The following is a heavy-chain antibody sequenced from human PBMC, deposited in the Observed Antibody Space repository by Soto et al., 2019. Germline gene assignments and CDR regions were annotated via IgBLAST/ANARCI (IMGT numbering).Heavy chain of an antibody. J-gene: IGHJ5*02. V-gene: IGHV1-3*01. Sequence: GASVKVSCKASGYTFTSYAMHWVRQAPGQRLEWMGWINAGNGNTKYSQKFQGRVTITRDTSASTAYMELSSLRSEDTAVYYCAREAGTWHLPLNWFDPWGQGTLVTVSS. CDR1: GYTFTSYA. CDR3: AREAGTWHLPLNWFDP. D-gene: IGHD6-19*01. CDR2: INAGNGNT.